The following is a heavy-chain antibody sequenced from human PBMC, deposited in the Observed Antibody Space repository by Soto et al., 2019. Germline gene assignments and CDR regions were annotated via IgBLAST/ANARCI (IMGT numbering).Heavy chain of an antibody. CDR2: IDPSDSYT. V-gene: IGHV5-10-1*01. CDR1: GYSFTSYW. D-gene: IGHD6-19*01. CDR3: ARHTEIAVAHYDAFDI. J-gene: IGHJ3*02. Sequence: VASLRIACKVSGYSFTSYWMSWVRQIPGKGLEWRGRIDPSDSYTNYSPSFQGHVTSSADKSISTAYLQWSSLKASDTAMYYCARHTEIAVAHYDAFDIWGQGTMVTVSS.